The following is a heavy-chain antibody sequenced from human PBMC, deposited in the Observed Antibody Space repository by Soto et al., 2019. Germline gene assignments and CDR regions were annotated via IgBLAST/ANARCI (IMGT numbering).Heavy chain of an antibody. CDR2: IYYSGST. D-gene: IGHD3-10*01. V-gene: IGHV4-59*01. CDR1: GGSMSSYY. J-gene: IGHJ5*02. CDR3: ARYGSGSSVWFAP. Sequence: QVQMQESGPGLVNPSETLSLTCTVSGGSMSSYYRSWIRQPPGKGLQWIGYIYYSGSTIYNPSLKSRVTISVDTSKTQFSLKLSSVTAADTAVYYCARYGSGSSVWFAPGGQVTLVTVSS.